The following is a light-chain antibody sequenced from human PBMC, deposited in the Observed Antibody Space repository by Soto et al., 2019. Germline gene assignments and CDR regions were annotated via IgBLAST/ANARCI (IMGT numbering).Light chain of an antibody. CDR1: QSVSSNS. V-gene: IGKV3-20*01. Sequence: EIVLTQSPGTLSLSPGERATLSCRASQSVSSNSLAWYQRKPGQAPRLLIYGASSRAIDIPNRFSGSGSGTDFTLTITRLEPEDVAVYYCQQYGSSPPTFGQGTKVEI. J-gene: IGKJ1*01. CDR2: GAS. CDR3: QQYGSSPPT.